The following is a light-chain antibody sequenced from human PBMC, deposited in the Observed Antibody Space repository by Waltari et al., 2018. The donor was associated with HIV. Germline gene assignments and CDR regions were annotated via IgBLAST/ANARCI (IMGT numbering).Light chain of an antibody. CDR2: RNN. CDR3: ATWDGSLSVVL. Sequence: QSVLTQPPSASGTPGQRVTISCSGSSSNIGSKYVYWYQQLPGTAPKLLIHRNNQRPSGVPDRFSGSKSGTSASLAISGLRSEDEADYYCATWDGSLSVVLFGGGTKLTVL. V-gene: IGLV1-47*01. J-gene: IGLJ3*02. CDR1: SSNIGSKY.